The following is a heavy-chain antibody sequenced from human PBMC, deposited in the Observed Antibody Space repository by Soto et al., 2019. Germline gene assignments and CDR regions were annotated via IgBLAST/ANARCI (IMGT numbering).Heavy chain of an antibody. V-gene: IGHV4-34*01. Sequence: SETLSLTCAVHGGSFSGYFWTWIRQSPGKGLQWIGEINQSGSTNYNPSLKSRVTISVDTSKNQFSLKLSSVTAADTAVYYCARRGLSGWFDPWGQGTLVTVSS. CDR1: GGSFSGYF. D-gene: IGHD3-10*01. CDR2: INQSGST. J-gene: IGHJ5*02. CDR3: ARRGLSGWFDP.